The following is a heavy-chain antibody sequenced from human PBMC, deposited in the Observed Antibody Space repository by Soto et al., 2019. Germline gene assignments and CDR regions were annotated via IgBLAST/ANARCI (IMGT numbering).Heavy chain of an antibody. CDR2: IYPGDSDT. D-gene: IGHD1-26*01. Sequence: PGASLKISCEGSGYTFTNYWIGWVRQMPGKGLEWMGIIYPGDSDTRYSPSFQGQVTISADKSISTAYLQWSSLKASDTAIYFCARTLWSSGSKSAFDIWGQGTMVTVSS. V-gene: IGHV5-51*01. CDR3: ARTLWSSGSKSAFDI. CDR1: GYTFTNYW. J-gene: IGHJ3*02.